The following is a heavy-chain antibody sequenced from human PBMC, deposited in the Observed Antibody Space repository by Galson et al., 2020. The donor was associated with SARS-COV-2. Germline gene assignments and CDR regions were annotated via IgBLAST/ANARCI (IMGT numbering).Heavy chain of an antibody. D-gene: IGHD5-12*01. CDR1: GFTFSSYA. Sequence: GGSLRLSCAASGFTFSSYAMHWVRQAPGKGLEWVAVISYDGSNKYYADSVKGRFTISRDNSKNTLYLQMNSLRAEDTAVYYCARDNEWLPTLGYWGQGTLVTVSS. CDR2: ISYDGSNK. J-gene: IGHJ4*02. V-gene: IGHV3-30*01. CDR3: ARDNEWLPTLGY.